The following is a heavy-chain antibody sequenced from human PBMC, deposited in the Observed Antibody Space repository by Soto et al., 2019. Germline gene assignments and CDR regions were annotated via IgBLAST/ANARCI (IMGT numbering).Heavy chain of an antibody. J-gene: IGHJ4*02. CDR3: ARVFYDSGGYYYDY. Sequence: VGSLRLSCAASGFTFSNYAMHWVRQAPGKGLEYVSAISSNGGSTYYADSVKGRFTISRDNSKNTLYLQMGSLRAEDMAVYYCARVFYDSGGYYYDYWGQGTLVTVSS. CDR1: GFTFSNYA. V-gene: IGHV3-64*02. D-gene: IGHD3-22*01. CDR2: ISSNGGST.